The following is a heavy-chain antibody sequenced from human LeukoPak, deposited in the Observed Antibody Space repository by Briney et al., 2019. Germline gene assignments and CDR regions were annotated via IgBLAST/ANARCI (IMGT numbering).Heavy chain of an antibody. Sequence: SVKVSCKASGGTFSSYAISWVRQVPGQGLEWMGRIIPIFGTANYAQKFQGRVTITTDESTSTAYMELSSLRSEDTAVYYCARPRIARPSHYCFDYWGQGTLVTVSS. J-gene: IGHJ4*02. CDR1: GGTFSSYA. CDR2: IIPIFGTA. D-gene: IGHD3-16*02. V-gene: IGHV1-69*05. CDR3: ARPRIARPSHYCFDY.